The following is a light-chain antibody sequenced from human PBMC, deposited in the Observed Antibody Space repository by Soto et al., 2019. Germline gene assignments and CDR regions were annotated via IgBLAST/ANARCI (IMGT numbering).Light chain of an antibody. V-gene: IGKV1-9*01. CDR3: QQLFDSPIT. J-gene: IGKJ5*01. Sequence: DIQMTQSPSSLSASMGDRVAITCRASQGISSYLAWYQVKPGKAPKLLIYAASTLESGVPSRFSATVSGTEFSLTITSLQPEDFATYYCQQLFDSPITFGQGTRLEIK. CDR2: AAS. CDR1: QGISSY.